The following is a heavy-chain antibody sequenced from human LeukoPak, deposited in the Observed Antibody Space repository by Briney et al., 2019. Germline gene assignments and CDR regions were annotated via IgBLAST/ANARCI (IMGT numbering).Heavy chain of an antibody. CDR2: MNPNSGNT. V-gene: IGHV1-8*01. D-gene: IGHD3-10*01. J-gene: IGHJ4*02. CDR1: GYTFTTYD. Sequence: ASVKVSCKATGYTFTTYDINWVRQATGQGLEWMGWMNPNSGNTGYAQKFQGRVTMTRNTSMSTAYMELSSLRSEDTAVYYCARANYYGSGKKDLDYWGQGTLVTVSS. CDR3: ARANYYGSGKKDLDY.